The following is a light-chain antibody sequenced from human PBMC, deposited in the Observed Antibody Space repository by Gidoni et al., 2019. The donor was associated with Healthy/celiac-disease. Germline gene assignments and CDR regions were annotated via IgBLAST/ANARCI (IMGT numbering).Light chain of an antibody. CDR1: QSVSSY. CDR3: QQRSNWAIT. CDR2: DAS. J-gene: IGKJ5*01. Sequence: DIVLTQSPATLSLSPGERATLTCRASQSVSSYLAWYQQKPGQAPRLLIYDASNRATGIPARFSGSESGTDFTLTISSLEPEDFAVYYCQQRSNWAITFGQGTRLEIK. V-gene: IGKV3-11*01.